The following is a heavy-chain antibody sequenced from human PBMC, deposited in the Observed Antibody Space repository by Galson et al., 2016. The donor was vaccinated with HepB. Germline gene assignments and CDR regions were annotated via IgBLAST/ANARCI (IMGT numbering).Heavy chain of an antibody. Sequence: SLRLSCAAPGFTFGSYSMNWVRQAPGKGLEWVSYISSSSSTVYYADSVKGRFTISRDNAKNSLYLQMNSLRAEDTAVYYCARGGASCSGGSCYFWFDPWGQGTPVTVSS. J-gene: IGHJ5*02. D-gene: IGHD2-15*01. V-gene: IGHV3-48*01. CDR1: GFTFGSYS. CDR3: ARGGASCSGGSCYFWFDP. CDR2: ISSSSSTV.